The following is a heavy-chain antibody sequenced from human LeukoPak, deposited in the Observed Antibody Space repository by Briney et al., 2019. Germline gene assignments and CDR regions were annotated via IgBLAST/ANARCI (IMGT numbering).Heavy chain of an antibody. D-gene: IGHD4-11*01. J-gene: IGHJ6*02. CDR2: ISVYNGNT. CDR1: GSTFSSYG. V-gene: IGHV1-18*01. Sequence: ASVKVSCKASGSTFSSYGISRVRQAPGQGLEWMGWISVYNGNTNYVQKLQGRVTMTTDTSTSTAYLELRSLRSDDTAVYYCARVYSSYYYYGMDVWGQGTTVAVSS. CDR3: ARVYSSYYYYGMDV.